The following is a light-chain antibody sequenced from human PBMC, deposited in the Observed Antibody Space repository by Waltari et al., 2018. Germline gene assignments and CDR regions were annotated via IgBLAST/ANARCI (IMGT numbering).Light chain of an antibody. CDR1: SSDVGGYNY. J-gene: IGLJ1*01. V-gene: IGLV2-14*01. CDR2: EVS. CDR3: SSYTSRSTASYV. Sequence: QSALTQPASVSGSPGQSITISCTGTSSDVGGYNYVSWYQQHPGKAPKLMIYEVSNRPSCVSNRFSGSKSGNTASLTISGLQAEDEADYYCSSYTSRSTASYVFGTGTKVTVL.